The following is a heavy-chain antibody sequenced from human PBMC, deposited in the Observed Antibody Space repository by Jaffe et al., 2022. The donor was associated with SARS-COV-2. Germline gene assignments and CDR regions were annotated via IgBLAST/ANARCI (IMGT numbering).Heavy chain of an antibody. D-gene: IGHD2-21*01. J-gene: IGHJ5*02. V-gene: IGHV3-30*18. CDR3: AKDRGAYTKGGALPFQFDP. Sequence: QVQLVESGGGVVQPGRSLRLSCAASGFTFSSYGMHWVRQAPGKGLEWVAVISYDGSNKYYADSVKGRFTISRDNSKNTLYLQMNSLRAEDTAVYYCAKDRGAYTKGGALPFQFDPWGQGTLVTVSS. CDR2: ISYDGSNK. CDR1: GFTFSSYG.